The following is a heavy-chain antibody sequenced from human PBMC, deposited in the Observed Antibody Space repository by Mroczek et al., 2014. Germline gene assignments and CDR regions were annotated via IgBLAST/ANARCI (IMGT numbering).Heavy chain of an antibody. CDR2: ISSSSSYI. Sequence: VQLVEVWGEAWSSLGGSLRLSCAASGFTFSSYSMNWVRQAPGKGLEWVSSISSSSSYIYYADSVKGRFTISRDNAKNSLYLQMNSLRAEDTAVYYCARGARRSITMVRGVIQPFDYWGQGTLVTVSS. J-gene: IGHJ4*02. CDR1: GFTFSSYS. CDR3: ARGARRSITMVRGVIQPFDY. V-gene: IGHV3-21*01. D-gene: IGHD3-10*01.